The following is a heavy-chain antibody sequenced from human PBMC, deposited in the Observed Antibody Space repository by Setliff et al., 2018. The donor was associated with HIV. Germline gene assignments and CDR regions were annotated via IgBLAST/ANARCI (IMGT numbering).Heavy chain of an antibody. D-gene: IGHD3-22*01. Sequence: PGGSLRLSCAASGIHWVRQAPGKGLVEWVSFIRFDGSAKYNVDSVKGRFTISRDNSKNTLYLQMNSLRAEDTAVYYCAKDRTVVVITIFDYWGQGTLVTVSS. J-gene: IGHJ4*02. CDR2: IRFDGSAK. CDR3: AKDRTVVVITIFDY. CDR1: G. V-gene: IGHV3-30*02.